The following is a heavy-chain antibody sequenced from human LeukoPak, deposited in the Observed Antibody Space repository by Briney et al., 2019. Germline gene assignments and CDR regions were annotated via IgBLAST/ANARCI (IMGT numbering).Heavy chain of an antibody. V-gene: IGHV4-4*07. J-gene: IGHJ4*02. CDR3: ARDYTAAGNPTYFDY. Sequence: SETLSLTCTVSGGSISSYYWSWIRQPAGKGLEWIGRIYTSGSTNYNPSLKSRVTMSVDTSKNQFSLKLSSVTAADTAVYYCARDYTAAGNPTYFDYWGQGTLVTVSS. D-gene: IGHD6-13*01. CDR2: IYTSGST. CDR1: GGSISSYY.